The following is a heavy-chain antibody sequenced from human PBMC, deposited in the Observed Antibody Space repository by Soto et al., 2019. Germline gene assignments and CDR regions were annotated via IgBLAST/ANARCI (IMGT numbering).Heavy chain of an antibody. J-gene: IGHJ4*02. D-gene: IGHD2-2*02. V-gene: IGHV1-69*13. Sequence: SVKVSCKASGGTFSSYAISWVRQAPGQGLEWMGGIIPIFGTANYAQKFQGRVTITADESTSTAYMELSSLRSEDTAVYYCARDSRIPGTFDYWGQGTLVTVSS. CDR1: GGTFSSYA. CDR3: ARDSRIPGTFDY. CDR2: IIPIFGTA.